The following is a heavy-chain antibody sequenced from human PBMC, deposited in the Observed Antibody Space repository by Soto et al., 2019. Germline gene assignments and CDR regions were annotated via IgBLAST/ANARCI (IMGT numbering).Heavy chain of an antibody. CDR3: EADLSTAGYYYGMDV. D-gene: IGHD2-21*02. Sequence: ASVKVSCKASGFTFTSSAVQWVRQARGQRLEWLGWIVVGSGNTKYAQKFQERVTITRDMSTSTAYMELSSLRSEDTAVYYCEADLSTAGYYYGMDVWGQGTTVTVSS. CDR1: GFTFTSSA. CDR2: IVVGSGNT. V-gene: IGHV1-58*01. J-gene: IGHJ6*02.